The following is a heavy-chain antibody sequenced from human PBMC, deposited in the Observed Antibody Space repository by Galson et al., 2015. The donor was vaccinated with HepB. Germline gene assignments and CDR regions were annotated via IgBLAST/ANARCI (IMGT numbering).Heavy chain of an antibody. J-gene: IGHJ2*01. CDR1: GYTFTSYG. CDR3: ARDRPDYYDTSGYYSVRFDL. V-gene: IGHV1-18*01. Sequence: SVKVSCKASGYTFTSYGISWVRQAPGQGLDWMGWISAYNGNTNYAQKLQGRVTMTTDTSTSTAYMELRSLRSDDTAVYYCARDRPDYYDTSGYYSVRFDLWGRGTLVTVSS. D-gene: IGHD3-22*01. CDR2: ISAYNGNT.